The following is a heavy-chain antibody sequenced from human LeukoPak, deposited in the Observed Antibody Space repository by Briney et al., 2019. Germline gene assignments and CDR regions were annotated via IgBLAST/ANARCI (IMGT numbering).Heavy chain of an antibody. D-gene: IGHD3-22*01. V-gene: IGHV3-73*01. Sequence: GGSLRLSCAASGFTFSGSAMHWVRQASGKGLEWVGRIRSKANSYATAYAASVKGRFTISRDDSKHTAYLQMNSLKTEDTAVYYCTRAPYDSSGYHYYFDYWGQGTLVTVSS. CDR3: TRAPYDSSGYHYYFDY. CDR1: GFTFSGSA. J-gene: IGHJ4*02. CDR2: IRSKANSYAT.